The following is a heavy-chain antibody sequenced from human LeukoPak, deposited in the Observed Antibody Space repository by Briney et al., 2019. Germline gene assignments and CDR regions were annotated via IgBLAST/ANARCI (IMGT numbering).Heavy chain of an antibody. CDR1: GFTFSSYA. D-gene: IGHD6-19*01. V-gene: IGHV3-66*01. Sequence: PGGSLRLSCAASGFTFSSYAMHWVRQAPGKGLEWVSVIYSGGSTYYADSVKGRFTISRDNSKNTLYLQMNSLRAEDTAVYYCARDRVGSGWYNYYGMDVWGQGTTVTVSS. J-gene: IGHJ6*02. CDR2: IYSGGST. CDR3: ARDRVGSGWYNYYGMDV.